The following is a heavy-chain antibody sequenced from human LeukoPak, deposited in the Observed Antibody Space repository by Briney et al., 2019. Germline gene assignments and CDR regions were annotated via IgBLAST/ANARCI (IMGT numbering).Heavy chain of an antibody. CDR1: GGSTSSYY. CDR3: ARLRYHYGSGSSYYFDY. D-gene: IGHD3-10*01. V-gene: IGHV4-4*09. CDR2: IYTSGST. J-gene: IGHJ4*02. Sequence: ASETLSLTCTVSGGSTSSYYRSWIRQPPGKGLGWIGYIYTSGSTNYNPSLRGRVTISLDTSKNQFSLKLTSVTAADTAVYHCARLRYHYGSGSSYYFDYWGQGTLVTVSS.